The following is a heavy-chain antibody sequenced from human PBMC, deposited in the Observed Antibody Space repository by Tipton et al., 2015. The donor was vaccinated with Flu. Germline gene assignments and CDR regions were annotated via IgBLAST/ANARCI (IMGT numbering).Heavy chain of an antibody. D-gene: IGHD4-11*01. CDR1: GDSISTYY. V-gene: IGHV4-34*01. Sequence: GLVKPSETLSLTCSVSGDSISTYYWSWIRQTPGKGLEWIGEINHSGSTNYNTTLKSRVTISVDTSKNQFSLKVISVTAADTAVYYCARRDYSNYVSDPKNWFDPWGQGILVTVSS. CDR2: INHSGST. CDR3: ARRDYSNYVSDPKNWFDP. J-gene: IGHJ5*02.